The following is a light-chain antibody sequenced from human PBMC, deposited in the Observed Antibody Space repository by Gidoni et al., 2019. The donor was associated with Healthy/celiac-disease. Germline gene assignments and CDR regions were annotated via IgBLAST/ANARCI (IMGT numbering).Light chain of an antibody. CDR1: QSISSY. Sequence: DIQMTQSPSSLSASVGDRVTITCRASQSISSYLNWYQQKPGKAPKLLIYAASSLQSGVPSRFSGSGSGTDFTLKISSLQPEDFATYYCKQGYSTPLCFGAGTKVDIK. V-gene: IGKV1-39*01. CDR3: KQGYSTPLC. J-gene: IGKJ3*01. CDR2: AAS.